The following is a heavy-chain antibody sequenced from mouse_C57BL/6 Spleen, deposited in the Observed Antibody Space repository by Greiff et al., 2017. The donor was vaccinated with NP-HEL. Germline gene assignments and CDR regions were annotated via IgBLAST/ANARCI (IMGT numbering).Heavy chain of an antibody. CDR2: IDPSDSYT. D-gene: IGHD2-1*01. Sequence: QVHVKQPGAELVMPGASVKLSCKASGYTFTSYWMHWVKQRPGQGLEWIGEIDPSDSYTNYNQKFKGKSTLTVDKSSSTAYMQLSSLTSEDSAVYYCAIYGNYFDYWGQGTTLTVSS. CDR1: GYTFTSYW. J-gene: IGHJ2*01. CDR3: AIYGNYFDY. V-gene: IGHV1-69*01.